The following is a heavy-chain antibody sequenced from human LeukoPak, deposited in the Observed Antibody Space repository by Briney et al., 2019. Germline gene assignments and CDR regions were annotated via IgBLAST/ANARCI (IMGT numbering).Heavy chain of an antibody. CDR2: TDRDGSST. J-gene: IGHJ4*02. Sequence: GGSLRLSCAASGFTFSSYWMHWVRHAPGKGPVWVARTDRDGSSTAYADSVKGRFTISKDNAKNTLYLLMNSLRAEGTAVYYCARDSVEWYIFDYWGQGTLVTVSS. CDR3: ARDSVEWYIFDY. V-gene: IGHV3-74*01. D-gene: IGHD3-3*01. CDR1: GFTFSSYW.